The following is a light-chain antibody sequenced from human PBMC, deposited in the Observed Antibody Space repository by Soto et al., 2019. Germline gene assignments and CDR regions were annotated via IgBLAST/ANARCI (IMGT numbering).Light chain of an antibody. V-gene: IGLV2-14*01. J-gene: IGLJ1*01. CDR2: DVS. CDR1: SSDVGGYNY. Sequence: QSVLTQPAAVSGSPGQSITISCTGTSSDVGGYNYVSWYQQHPGKAPKLMIYDVSNRPSGVSNRFSGSKSGNTASLTISGLQAEDEAAYYCSSYTSSSTRFGTGTNVTVL. CDR3: SSYTSSSTR.